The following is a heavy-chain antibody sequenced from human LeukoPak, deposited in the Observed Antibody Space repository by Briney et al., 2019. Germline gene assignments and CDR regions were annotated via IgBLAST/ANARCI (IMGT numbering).Heavy chain of an antibody. CDR3: ASRDTATGLD. Sequence: SATLSLTRAVYGGSFSGYYWSWIRQPPGKGLEWIGEINHSGSTNYNPSLKSRVTISVDTSKNQVSLKLSSVTAADTAVYYCASRDTATGLDWGQGTLVTVSS. CDR1: GGSFSGYY. D-gene: IGHD5-18*01. J-gene: IGHJ4*02. CDR2: INHSGST. V-gene: IGHV4-34*01.